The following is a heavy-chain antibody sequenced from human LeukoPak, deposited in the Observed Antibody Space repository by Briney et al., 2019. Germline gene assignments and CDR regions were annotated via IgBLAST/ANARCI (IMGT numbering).Heavy chain of an antibody. CDR1: GFTLSTYW. Sequence: PGGSLRLSCAASGFTLSTYWIHWVRQAPGKGLMWVLRINTDGSTTIYADSVKGRFTISRDNSKNTLYLQMNSLRAEDTAVYYCARMVRGGFDYWGQGTLVTVSS. CDR3: ARMVRGGFDY. V-gene: IGHV3-74*01. J-gene: IGHJ4*02. D-gene: IGHD3-10*01. CDR2: INTDGSTT.